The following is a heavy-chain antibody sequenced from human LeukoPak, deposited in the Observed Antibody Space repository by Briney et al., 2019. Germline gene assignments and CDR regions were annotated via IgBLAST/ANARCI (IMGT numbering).Heavy chain of an antibody. D-gene: IGHD4-23*01. CDR1: GGSISSGGYY. J-gene: IGHJ5*02. V-gene: IGHV4-31*03. Sequence: SETLSLTCTVSGGSISSGGYYWSWIRQHPGKGLEWIGYVYYSGSTYYNPSLKSRVTISADTSKNQFSLKLSSVTAADTAVYYCARSPHNYGGNSGWFDPWGQGTLVTVSS. CDR3: ARSPHNYGGNSGWFDP. CDR2: VYYSGST.